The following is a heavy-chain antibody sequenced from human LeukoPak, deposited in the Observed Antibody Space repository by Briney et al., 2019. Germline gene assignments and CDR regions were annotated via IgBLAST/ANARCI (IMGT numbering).Heavy chain of an antibody. D-gene: IGHD5-24*01. J-gene: IGHJ4*02. CDR1: GGTFSSYA. V-gene: IGHV1-69*01. Sequence: SVKVSCTASGGTFSSYAISWVRQAPGQGLEWMGGIIPIFGTANYAQKFQGRVTITADESTSTAYMELSSLRSEDTAVYYCASPVGGDGYNYGYWGQGTLVTVSS. CDR2: IIPIFGTA. CDR3: ASPVGGDGYNYGY.